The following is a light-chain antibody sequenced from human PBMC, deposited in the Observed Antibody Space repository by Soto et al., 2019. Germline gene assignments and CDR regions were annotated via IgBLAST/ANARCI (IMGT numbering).Light chain of an antibody. J-gene: IGKJ4*01. CDR1: QSISSL. Sequence: IQMTQSPTTLSASLADKVTNTFLSSQSISSLLAWYQQKPGKATKLMIHAASNSQSGVTSRFSGSGSGTDFTLTISCLQSEDFATYCCQQYYSYPLTFGGGTKVDI. CDR2: AAS. CDR3: QQYYSYPLT. V-gene: IGKV1-5*01.